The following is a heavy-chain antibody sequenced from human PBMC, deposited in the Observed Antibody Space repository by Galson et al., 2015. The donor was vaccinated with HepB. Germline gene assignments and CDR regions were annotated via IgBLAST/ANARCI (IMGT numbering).Heavy chain of an antibody. CDR1: GGTFSSYA. CDR3: ARDRLDSSSPPPYHYYYYYMDV. V-gene: IGHV1-69*13. J-gene: IGHJ6*03. Sequence: SVKVSCKASGGTFSSYAISWVRQAPGQGLEWMGGIIPIFGTANYAQKFQGRVTITADESTSTAYMELSSLRSEDTAVYYCARDRLDSSSPPPYHYYYYYMDVWGKGTTVTVSS. D-gene: IGHD6-6*01. CDR2: IIPIFGTA.